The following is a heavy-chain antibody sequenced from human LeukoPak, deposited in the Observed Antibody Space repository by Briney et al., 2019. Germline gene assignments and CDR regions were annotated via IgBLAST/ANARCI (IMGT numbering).Heavy chain of an antibody. V-gene: IGHV4-59*01. Sequence: SETLSLTCTVSGGSISHYYWSWIRQSPGKGLEWIRYIYYSGTTNYNPSLKSRVTISVDTSRNQFSLPLRSVTAAATAVYYCAREDPQTTVPEGMDVWGQGTTVIVSS. D-gene: IGHD4-17*01. J-gene: IGHJ6*02. CDR3: AREDPQTTVPEGMDV. CDR2: IYYSGTT. CDR1: GGSISHYY.